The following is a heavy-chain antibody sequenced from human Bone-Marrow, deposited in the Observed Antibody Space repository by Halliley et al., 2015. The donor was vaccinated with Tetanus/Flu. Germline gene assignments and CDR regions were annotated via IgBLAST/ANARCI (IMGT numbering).Heavy chain of an antibody. CDR3: AKGSGSYSAPFFDS. CDR2: VSGSGFST. V-gene: IGHV3-23*01. Sequence: AHVSGSGFSTYYADSVKGRFTISRDNSKNTLYLQMNSLRIEDTAVYYCAKGSGSYSAPFFDSWGQGTLVSVSS. D-gene: IGHD3-10*01. J-gene: IGHJ4*02.